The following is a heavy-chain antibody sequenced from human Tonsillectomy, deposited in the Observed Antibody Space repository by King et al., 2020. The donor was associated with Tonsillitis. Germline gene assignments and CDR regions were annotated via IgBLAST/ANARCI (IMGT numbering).Heavy chain of an antibody. CDR3: ARRNYDLLTGYPTHFDS. CDR2: IDPSDSYT. CDR1: GYSFTSYW. D-gene: IGHD3-9*01. V-gene: IGHV5-10-1*03. J-gene: IGHJ4*02. Sequence: QLVQSGAEVKKPGESLRISCKGSGYSFTSYWISWVRQMPGKGLEWMGRIDPSDSYTNYSPSFQGHVTISADKSISNSYLQWSSLKASDTAMYYCARRNYDLLTGYPTHFDSWGQGTLVTVSS.